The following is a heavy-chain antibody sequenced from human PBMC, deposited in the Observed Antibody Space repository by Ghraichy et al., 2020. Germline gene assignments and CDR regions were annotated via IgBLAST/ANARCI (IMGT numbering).Heavy chain of an antibody. J-gene: IGHJ4*02. V-gene: IGHV1-8*01. CDR1: GYTFTSHD. Sequence: ASVKVSCKASGYTFTSHDINWVRQATGQGLEWMGWMNPNSGNTGYAQKFQGRVTLTRDTSKTTAYMELSSLRSEDTAVYYCAREVSGIDYWGQGTLVTVSS. D-gene: IGHD5/OR15-5a*01. CDR3: AREVSGIDY. CDR2: MNPNSGNT.